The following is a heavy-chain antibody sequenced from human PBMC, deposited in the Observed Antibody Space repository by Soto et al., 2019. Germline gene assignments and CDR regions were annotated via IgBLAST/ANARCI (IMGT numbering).Heavy chain of an antibody. Sequence: EVQLVESGGGLIQPGGSLRLSCAVSGFTVSNNYMSWVRQAPGKGLEGVSVIYSGGYTAYGDSVKGRFTISRDNSNTPLFSQKNTRRAAAPAVFFFRGHPGGGGYWGQGTLVTVSS. V-gene: IGHV3-53*01. CDR1: GFTVSNNY. J-gene: IGHJ4*02. CDR2: IYSGGYT. CDR3: RGHPGGGGY. D-gene: IGHD3-10*01.